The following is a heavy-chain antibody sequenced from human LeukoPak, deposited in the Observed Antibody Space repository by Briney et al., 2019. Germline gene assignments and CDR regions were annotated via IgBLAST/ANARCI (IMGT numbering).Heavy chain of an antibody. J-gene: IGHJ4*02. D-gene: IGHD6-19*01. CDR1: GFTFRSSA. V-gene: IGHV3-23*01. CDR3: AREDRSSGFYGLDY. Sequence: TGGSLRLSCAAPGFTFRSSAMNWVRLAPGKGLEWVSSVAGRGDVTYYADSVKGRFTISRDNSKNTLYLQMNSLRAEDTAVYHCAREDRSSGFYGLDYWGQGTLVTVSS. CDR2: VAGRGDVT.